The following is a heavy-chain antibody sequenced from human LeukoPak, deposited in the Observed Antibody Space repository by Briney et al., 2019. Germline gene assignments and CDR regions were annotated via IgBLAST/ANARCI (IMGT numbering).Heavy chain of an antibody. CDR1: GFAFSSYA. CDR3: ARDDGGYCSSTSCYLGWFDP. Sequence: PGGSLRLSCAASGFAFSSYAMNWVRQAPGKGLEWVSSITSTSSYIYYADSVKGRFTISRDNAKNSLYLQMNSLRAEDTAVYYCARDDGGYCSSTSCYLGWFDPWGQGTLVTVSS. V-gene: IGHV3-21*01. CDR2: ITSTSSYI. D-gene: IGHD2-2*03. J-gene: IGHJ5*02.